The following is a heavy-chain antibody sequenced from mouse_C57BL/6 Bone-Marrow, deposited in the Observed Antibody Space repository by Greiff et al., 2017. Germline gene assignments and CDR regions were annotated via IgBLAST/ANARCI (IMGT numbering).Heavy chain of an antibody. D-gene: IGHD6-1*01. Sequence: VQRVESGPGLVAPSQSLSITCTVSGFSLTSYAISWVRQPPGKGLEWLGVIGTGGGTNYNSALKSRLSISKDNSKSQVFLKMNSLQTDDTARYYCARNPLGFAYWGQGTLVTVSA. CDR1: GFSLTSYA. J-gene: IGHJ3*01. CDR2: IGTGGGT. CDR3: ARNPLGFAY. V-gene: IGHV2-9-1*01.